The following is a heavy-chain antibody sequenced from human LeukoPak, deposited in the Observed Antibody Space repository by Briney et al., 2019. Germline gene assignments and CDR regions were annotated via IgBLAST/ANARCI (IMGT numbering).Heavy chain of an antibody. CDR2: ISSNGDDT. CDR1: GFTFSNYA. V-gene: IGHV3-64D*06. J-gene: IGHJ4*02. D-gene: IGHD4-23*01. CDR3: VKAVVTAAGKYYYDN. Sequence: PGGSLRLSCSAPGFTFSNYAMHWVRQAPGKGLEYVSAISSNGDDTFYADSVKGRFTISRDNSKNTLYLQMNDLRPEDTAVYYCVKAVVTAAGKYYYDNWGQGTLVTVSS.